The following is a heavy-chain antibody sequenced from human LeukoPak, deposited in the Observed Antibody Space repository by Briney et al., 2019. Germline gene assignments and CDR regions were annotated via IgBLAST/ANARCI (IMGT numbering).Heavy chain of an antibody. Sequence: ASVKVSCKASGYSFTDYYTHWVRQAPGQGLEWMGWINPNSGGTNYAQKFQGRVTMTRDTSISTAYMELSRLRSDDTAVYYCARDGVGYYDSSGYYYFQHWGQGTLVTVSS. CDR3: ARDGVGYYDSSGYYYFQH. CDR2: INPNSGGT. D-gene: IGHD3-22*01. V-gene: IGHV1-2*02. J-gene: IGHJ1*01. CDR1: GYSFTDYY.